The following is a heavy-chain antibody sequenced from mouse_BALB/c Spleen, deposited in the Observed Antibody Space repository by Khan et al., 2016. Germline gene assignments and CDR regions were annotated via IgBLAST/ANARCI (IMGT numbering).Heavy chain of an antibody. D-gene: IGHD1-1*01. J-gene: IGHJ1*01. CDR3: ASEGVYCHGSSWYFDV. Sequence: QIQLVQSGAELAKPGASVKMSCKASDYTFTTYWMHWVKQRPGQGLEWIGYINPSTGSTEYNQRFKDKATLTADKSSSTAYMQLSSLTSEDSAVXCGASEGVYCHGSSWYFDVWGAGTTVTVSS. V-gene: IGHV1-7*01. CDR1: DYTFTTYW. CDR2: INPSTGST.